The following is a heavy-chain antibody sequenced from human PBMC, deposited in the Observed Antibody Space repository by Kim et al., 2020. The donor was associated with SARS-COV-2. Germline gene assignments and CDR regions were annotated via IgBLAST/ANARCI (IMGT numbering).Heavy chain of an antibody. D-gene: IGHD3-3*01. CDR3: ARDRPYYDFWSGYYRDTYGMDV. CDR2: IYYSGST. J-gene: IGHJ6*02. CDR1: GGSISSYY. Sequence: SETLSLTCTVSGGSISSYYWSWIRQPPGKGLEWIGYIYYSGSTNYNPSLKSRVTISVDTSKNQFSLKLSSVTAADTAVYYCARDRPYYDFWSGYYRDTYGMDVWGQGTTVTVSS. V-gene: IGHV4-59*01.